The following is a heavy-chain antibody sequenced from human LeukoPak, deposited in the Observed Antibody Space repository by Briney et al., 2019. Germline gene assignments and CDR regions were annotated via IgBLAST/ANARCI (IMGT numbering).Heavy chain of an antibody. CDR3: ARDYEYYDFWSGYPLGAFDI. Sequence: GGSLRLSCAASGFTFSSYSMNWVRQVPGKGLEWVSYISSSSSTIYYADSVKGRFTISRDNAKNSLYLQMNSLRAEDTAVYYCARDYEYYDFWSGYPLGAFDIWGQGTMVTVTS. V-gene: IGHV3-48*01. CDR2: ISSSSSTI. CDR1: GFTFSSYS. D-gene: IGHD3-3*01. J-gene: IGHJ3*02.